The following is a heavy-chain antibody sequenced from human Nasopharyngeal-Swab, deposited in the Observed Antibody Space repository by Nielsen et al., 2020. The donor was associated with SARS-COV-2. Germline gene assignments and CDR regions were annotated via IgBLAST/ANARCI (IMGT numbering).Heavy chain of an antibody. CDR2: IIIIFGTA. V-gene: IGHV1-69*13. CDR1: GGTFSSYA. J-gene: IGHJ6*02. D-gene: IGHD2-21*01. CDR3: ARPAIAEPYYYFYGMDV. Sequence: SVKVSCKASGGTFSSYAISWVRQAPGQGLEWMGGIIIIFGTANYAQKFQGRVTITADDSTSTAYMELSSPRSEDTAVYYCARPAIAEPYYYFYGMDVWGQGTTVTVS.